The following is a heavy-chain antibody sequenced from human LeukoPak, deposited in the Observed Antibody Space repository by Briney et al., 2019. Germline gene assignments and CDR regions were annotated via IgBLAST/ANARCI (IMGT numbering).Heavy chain of an antibody. Sequence: ASVKVSCKASGYTFTSYAFSWLRQAPGQGLEWMGWISAYNGNTNYAQKLQGRVTMTTDTSTSTAYMELRSLRSDDTAVYYCARDHGYTYGPLYFDYWGQGTLVTVSS. CDR3: ARDHGYTYGPLYFDY. D-gene: IGHD5-18*01. CDR2: ISAYNGNT. J-gene: IGHJ4*02. V-gene: IGHV1-18*01. CDR1: GYTFTSYA.